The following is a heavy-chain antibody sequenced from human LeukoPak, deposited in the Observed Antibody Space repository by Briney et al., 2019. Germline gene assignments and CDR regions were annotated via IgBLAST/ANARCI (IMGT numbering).Heavy chain of an antibody. J-gene: IGHJ4*02. CDR2: ISGGVEVT. V-gene: IGHV3-23*01. CDR1: GFTFSSYA. CDR3: AKYETTVTTYFDY. D-gene: IGHD4-17*01. Sequence: PGGSLRLSCEASGFTFSSYAMSWVRQAPGKGLEWVSVISGGVEVTYYADSVKGRFTISRDNSKNTLYLQMNSLRAEDTAVYYCAKYETTVTTYFDYWGQGTLVTVSS.